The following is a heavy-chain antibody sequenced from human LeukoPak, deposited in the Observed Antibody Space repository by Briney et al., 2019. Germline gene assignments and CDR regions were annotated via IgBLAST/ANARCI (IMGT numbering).Heavy chain of an antibody. J-gene: IGHJ4*02. V-gene: IGHV3-30-3*01. CDR2: ISYDGSNK. CDR1: GFTFSSYA. Sequence: GGSLRLSCAASGFTFSSYAMSWVRQAPGKGLEWVAVISYDGSNKYYADSVKGRFTISRDNSKNTLYLQMNSLRAEDTAVYYCAREPMGPVDYWGQGTLVTVSS. CDR3: AREPMGPVDY. D-gene: IGHD2-8*01.